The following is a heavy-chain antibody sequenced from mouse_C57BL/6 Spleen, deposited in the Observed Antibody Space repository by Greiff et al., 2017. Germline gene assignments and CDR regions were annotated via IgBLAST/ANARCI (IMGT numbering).Heavy chain of an antibody. J-gene: IGHJ2*01. D-gene: IGHD1-1*01. CDR2: IDPENGDT. CDR3: TTGGSSYFDY. Sequence: EVKLKESGAELVRPGASVKLSCTASGFNIKDDYMHWVKQRPEQGLEWIGWIDPENGDTEYASKFQGKATITADTSSNTAYLQLSSLTSEDTAVYYCTTGGSSYFDYWGQGTTLTVSS. V-gene: IGHV14-4*01. CDR1: GFNIKDDY.